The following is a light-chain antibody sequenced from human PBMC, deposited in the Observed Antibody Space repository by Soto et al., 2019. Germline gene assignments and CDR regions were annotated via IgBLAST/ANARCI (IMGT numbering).Light chain of an antibody. J-gene: IGKJ2*02. CDR1: QSVSSN. CDR3: QQYNNWPPCT. V-gene: IGKV3-15*01. Sequence: EIVMTQSPATLSVSPGERATLSCRASQSVSSNLAWYQQKPGQAPRLLIYVASTRATGIPARFSGSGSGTEFTLTISSLQSEDFAVYYCQQYNNWPPCTFGQGTKLEIK. CDR2: VAS.